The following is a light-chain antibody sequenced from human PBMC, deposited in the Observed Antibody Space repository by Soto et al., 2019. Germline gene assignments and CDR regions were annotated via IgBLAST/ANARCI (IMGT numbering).Light chain of an antibody. CDR1: SSNIGSNT. J-gene: IGLJ1*01. CDR3: AAWDDSLNGDV. CDR2: SNN. V-gene: IGLV1-44*01. Sequence: QSVLTQPPSASGTPGQRVTISCSGSSSNIGSNTVNWYQQLPGTAPKLLIYSNNQRPSGVPDRFSGSKSGTSAPLAISGLQSEDEADYYCAAWDDSLNGDVFGTGTKVTVL.